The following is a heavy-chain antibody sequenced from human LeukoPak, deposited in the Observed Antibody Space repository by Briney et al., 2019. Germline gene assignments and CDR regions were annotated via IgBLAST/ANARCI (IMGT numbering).Heavy chain of an antibody. CDR3: AIDISGLNFDY. Sequence: SETLSLTCAVYGGSFSGYYWSWIRQPPGKGLEWIGEINHSGSTNYNPSLKSRVTMSVDTSKNHFSLKLSSVTAADTAMYYCAIDISGLNFDYWGQGTLVTVSS. CDR2: INHSGST. J-gene: IGHJ4*02. V-gene: IGHV4-34*01. CDR1: GGSFSGYY. D-gene: IGHD3-22*01.